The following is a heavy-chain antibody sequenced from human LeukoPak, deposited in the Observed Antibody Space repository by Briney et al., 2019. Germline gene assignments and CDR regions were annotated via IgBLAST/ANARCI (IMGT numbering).Heavy chain of an antibody. Sequence: GGSLRLSCAAAGFTFSSYGMHWVRQAPGKGLEWVAVIWYDGSNKYYADSVKGRFTISRDNSKNTLYLQINSLRAEDTAVYYCAKVGFPDYWGQGTLVTVSS. J-gene: IGHJ4*02. CDR1: GFTFSSYG. V-gene: IGHV3-33*06. CDR2: IWYDGSNK. CDR3: AKVGFPDY.